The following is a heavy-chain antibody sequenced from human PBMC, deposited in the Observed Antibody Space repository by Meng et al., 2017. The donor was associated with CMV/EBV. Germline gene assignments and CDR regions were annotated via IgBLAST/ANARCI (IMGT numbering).Heavy chain of an antibody. CDR2: ITPIFGVA. D-gene: IGHD2-2*01. CDR1: GVTFSSCT. V-gene: IGHV1-69*13. J-gene: IGHJ4*02. CDR3: ATGATTSRFRVDY. Sequence: SVKVSCKASGVTFSSCTLSWVRQAPGQGLEWMGGITPIFGVAQYAQNFQGRVTITADEYTNTAYMDVSSLRSEDTAVYYCATGATTSRFRVDYRGQGTLVTVSS.